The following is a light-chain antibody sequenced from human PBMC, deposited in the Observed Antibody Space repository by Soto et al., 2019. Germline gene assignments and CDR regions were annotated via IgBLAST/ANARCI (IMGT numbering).Light chain of an antibody. CDR3: CSYAGSSTHVV. J-gene: IGLJ2*01. CDR1: SSDVGSYNL. V-gene: IGLV2-23*01. CDR2: EGS. Sequence: QSALTQPASVSGSPGQSITISCTGTSSDVGSYNLVSWYQQHPGKAPKLMIYEGSKRPSGVSNRFSGSKSGNTASLTISGLQGEDEADYYCCSYAGSSTHVVCGGGTKLTVL.